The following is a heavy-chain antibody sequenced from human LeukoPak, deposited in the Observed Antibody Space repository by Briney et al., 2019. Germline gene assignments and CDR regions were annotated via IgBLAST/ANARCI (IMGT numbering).Heavy chain of an antibody. CDR3: ARARDYYGSGSYSKALDY. Sequence: GGSLRLSCAASGFTFSSYSMNWVRHAPGKGLEWISYISSSSSTIYYADSVKGRFTISRDNAKNSLHLQMNSLRAEDTAVYYCARARDYYGSGSYSKALDYWGQGTLVTVSS. V-gene: IGHV3-48*01. J-gene: IGHJ4*02. CDR2: ISSSSSTI. CDR1: GFTFSSYS. D-gene: IGHD3-10*01.